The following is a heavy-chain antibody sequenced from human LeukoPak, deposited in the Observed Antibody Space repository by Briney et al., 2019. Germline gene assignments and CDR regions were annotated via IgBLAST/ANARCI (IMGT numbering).Heavy chain of an antibody. CDR2: IKSNTAGGTT. V-gene: IGHV3-15*01. CDR1: GITFSNAW. D-gene: IGHD2-15*01. Sequence: GGSLRLSCAASGITFSNAWMNWVRQAPGKGLEWVGRIKSNTAGGTTDYAAPVQGRFTISRDDSENTVFLQMNSMKTEDTALYYCATRYCSGSSCFWDYWGQGTLVTVSS. CDR3: ATRYCSGSSCFWDY. J-gene: IGHJ4*02.